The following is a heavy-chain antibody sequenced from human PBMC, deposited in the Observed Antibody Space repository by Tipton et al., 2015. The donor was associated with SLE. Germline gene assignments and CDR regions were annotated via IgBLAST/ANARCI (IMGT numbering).Heavy chain of an antibody. V-gene: IGHV3-23*01. CDR1: GFTFSNNA. CDR2: ISGGGGST. CDR3: AKEGDDSSGYHFDS. Sequence: SLRLSCAVSGFTFSNNAMNWVRRAPGRGLEWVAVISGGGGSTYYADSVKGRFTISRDNSENTLYLQLNSLRAEDTAIYYCAKEGDDSSGYHFDSWGQGTLVTVSS. J-gene: IGHJ4*02. D-gene: IGHD3-22*01.